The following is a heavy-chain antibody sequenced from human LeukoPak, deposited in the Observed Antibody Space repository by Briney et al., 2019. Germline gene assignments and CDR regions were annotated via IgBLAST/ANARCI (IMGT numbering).Heavy chain of an antibody. D-gene: IGHD1-26*01. J-gene: IGHJ4*02. CDR1: GGSISSYY. Sequence: SETLSLTCTVSGGSISSYYWSWIRQPPGKGLEWIGYIYYSGSTYYNPSLKSRVTISVDTSKNQFSLKLSSVTAADTAVYYCARVRVGANLYYFDYWGQGTLVTVSS. V-gene: IGHV4-59*12. CDR3: ARVRVGANLYYFDY. CDR2: IYYSGST.